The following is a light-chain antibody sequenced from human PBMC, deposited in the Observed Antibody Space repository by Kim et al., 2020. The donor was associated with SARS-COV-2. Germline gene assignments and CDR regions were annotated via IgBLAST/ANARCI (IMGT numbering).Light chain of an antibody. Sequence: DIRLTQSPSSLSASVGDRVTITCRASQSITSYLHWYQQKPGKAPKLLIYSTSSLQRGVPPRFSGSGSGTDFTLTITSLQPEDFATYYCQQSYTTLYTFGQGTKLEIK. V-gene: IGKV1-39*01. CDR1: QSITSY. CDR3: QQSYTTLYT. J-gene: IGKJ2*01. CDR2: STS.